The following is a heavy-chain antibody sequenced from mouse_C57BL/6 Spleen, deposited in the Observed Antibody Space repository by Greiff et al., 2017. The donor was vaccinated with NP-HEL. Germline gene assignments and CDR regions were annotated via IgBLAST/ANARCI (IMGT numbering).Heavy chain of an antibody. CDR3: ARRLMSWAMDD. Sequence: QVQLQQPGAELVKPGASVKLSCKASGYTFTSYWMQWVKQRPGQGLEWIGEIDPSDSYTNYNQKFKGKATLTVDTSSSTAYMQLSSLTSEDSAVYYCARRLMSWAMDDWGQGTSVTVSS. CDR1: GYTFTSYW. D-gene: IGHD2-3*01. J-gene: IGHJ4*01. V-gene: IGHV1-50*01. CDR2: IDPSDSYT.